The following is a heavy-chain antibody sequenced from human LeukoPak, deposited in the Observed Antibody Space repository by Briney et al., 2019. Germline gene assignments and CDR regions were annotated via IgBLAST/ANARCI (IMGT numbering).Heavy chain of an antibody. V-gene: IGHV3-20*04. J-gene: IGHJ4*02. Sequence: GGSLRLSCAASGFTFDDYGMTWVRQAPGRGLEWVAGINYNSGSIGYADSVKGRFTISRDNAKNSLFLQMNSLRADDTAVYYCARDFGDPIDYWGQGTLVTVSS. CDR3: ARDFGDPIDY. D-gene: IGHD3-10*01. CDR1: GFTFDDYG. CDR2: INYNSGSI.